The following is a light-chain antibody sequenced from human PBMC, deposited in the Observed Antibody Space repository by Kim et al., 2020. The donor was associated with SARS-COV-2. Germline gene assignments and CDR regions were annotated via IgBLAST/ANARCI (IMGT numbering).Light chain of an antibody. CDR3: QQYNDWPQT. J-gene: IGKJ1*01. V-gene: IGKV3-15*01. Sequence: EILMTQSPATLSVSPGERATLSCRASQSISSNLAWYQQKPGQAPRLLIYGASTRATGIPGRFSGSGSGTDFTLTISSLQSEDCAVYSCQQYNDWPQTFCQGTKVDIK. CDR1: QSISSN. CDR2: GAS.